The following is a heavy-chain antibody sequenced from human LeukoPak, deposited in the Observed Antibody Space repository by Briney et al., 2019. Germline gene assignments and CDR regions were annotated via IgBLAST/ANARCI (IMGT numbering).Heavy chain of an antibody. CDR3: AISGYSYDRTPDY. Sequence: PGGSLRLSCAASGFTFSSYGMHWVRQAPGKGLEWVAVISYDGSNKYYADSVKGRFTISRGNSKNTLYLQMNSLRAEDTAVYYCAISGYSYDRTPDYWGQGTLVTVSS. J-gene: IGHJ4*02. V-gene: IGHV3-30*03. CDR2: ISYDGSNK. D-gene: IGHD5-18*01. CDR1: GFTFSSYG.